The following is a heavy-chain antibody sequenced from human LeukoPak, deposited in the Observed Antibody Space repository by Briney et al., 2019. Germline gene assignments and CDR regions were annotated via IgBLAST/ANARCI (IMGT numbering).Heavy chain of an antibody. V-gene: IGHV3-30*02. D-gene: IGHD3-9*01. CDR1: GFIFSTYG. Sequence: GGSLRLSCTASGFIFSTYGMHWVRQAPGKGLEWVAFIRYDGGNEYYADSVKGRFTISRDNSKNTLYLQMNSLRAEDTAVYSCAKCLEHFDGFDYWGQGTLVTVSS. J-gene: IGHJ4*02. CDR3: AKCLEHFDGFDY. CDR2: IRYDGGNE.